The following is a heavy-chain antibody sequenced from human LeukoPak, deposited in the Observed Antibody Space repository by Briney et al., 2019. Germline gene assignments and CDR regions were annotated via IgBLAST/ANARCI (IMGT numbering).Heavy chain of an antibody. D-gene: IGHD3-22*01. CDR3: ARDLPGYYYDSSGYPHPIAFDI. CDR2: ISPNSGGT. CDR1: GYTFTGYY. J-gene: IGHJ3*02. V-gene: IGHV1-2*02. Sequence: ASVKVSCKASGYTFTGYYMHWVRQAPGQGLEWMGWISPNSGGTNYAQKFQDRVTMTRDTSISTAYMELSRLRSDDTAVYYCARDLPGYYYDSSGYPHPIAFDIWGQGTMVTVSS.